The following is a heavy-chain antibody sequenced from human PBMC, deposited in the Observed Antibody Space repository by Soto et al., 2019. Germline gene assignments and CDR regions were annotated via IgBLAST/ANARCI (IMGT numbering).Heavy chain of an antibody. Sequence: GGSLRLSCAASGFTFSSYSMNWVRQAPGKGLEWVSYISSSSSTIYYADSVKGRFTISRDNAKNSLYLQMNSLRDEDTAVYYCARGKWYYYDSSGYYPPDYWGQGTLVTVSS. D-gene: IGHD3-22*01. J-gene: IGHJ4*02. V-gene: IGHV3-48*02. CDR2: ISSSSSTI. CDR1: GFTFSSYS. CDR3: ARGKWYYYDSSGYYPPDY.